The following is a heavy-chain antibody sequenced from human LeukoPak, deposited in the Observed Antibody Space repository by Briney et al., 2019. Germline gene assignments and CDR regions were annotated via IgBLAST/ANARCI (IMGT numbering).Heavy chain of an antibody. CDR3: AKEGNYYDISGYYYWRRNYYYYYMDV. J-gene: IGHJ6*03. Sequence: GGSLRLSCTACGFTFGDYAMSWVRQAPGKGLEWVANIKQDGSNNYYADSVKGRFTISRDNSKNTLYLQMNSLRAEDTAVYYCAKEGNYYDISGYYYWRRNYYYYYMDVWGKGTTVTVSS. CDR2: IKQDGSNN. V-gene: IGHV3-30*02. D-gene: IGHD3-22*01. CDR1: GFTFGDYA.